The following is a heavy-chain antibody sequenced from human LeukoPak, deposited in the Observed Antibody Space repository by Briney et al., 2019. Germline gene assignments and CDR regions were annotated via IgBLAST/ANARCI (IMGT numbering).Heavy chain of an antibody. CDR2: INPNSGGT. J-gene: IGHJ3*02. V-gene: IGHV1-2*02. CDR1: GYTFTFYY. D-gene: IGHD6-19*01. Sequence: ASVRVSCKASGYTFTFYYIHWVRQAPGQGLEWMGWINPNSGGTNYARTFQGRVNMTRNTSISTAYMDLSSLRSDDTAVYYCARERGTLAVAGDAVDIWGQGTMVTVSS. CDR3: ARERGTLAVAGDAVDI.